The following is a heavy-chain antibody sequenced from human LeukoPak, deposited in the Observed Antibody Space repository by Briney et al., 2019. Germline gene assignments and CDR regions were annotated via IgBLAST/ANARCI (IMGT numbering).Heavy chain of an antibody. J-gene: IGHJ4*02. Sequence: GGSLRLSCAASGFTFSSYWMSWVRQAPGKGLEWVANIKQDGSEKYYVDSVKGRFTISRDNAKNSLYLQMNSLRAEDTAVYYCAGGIAGAGTAVLDYWGQGTLVIVSS. D-gene: IGHD6-13*01. CDR1: GFTFSSYW. CDR3: AGGIAGAGTAVLDY. V-gene: IGHV3-7*01. CDR2: IKQDGSEK.